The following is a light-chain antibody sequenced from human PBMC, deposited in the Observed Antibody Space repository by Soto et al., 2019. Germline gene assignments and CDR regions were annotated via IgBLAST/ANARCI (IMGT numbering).Light chain of an antibody. J-gene: IGKJ2*01. CDR3: QQYGSSPRAMYT. CDR2: GAS. Sequence: EIVLTQSPGTLSLSPGERATLSCRASQSVSSSYLAWYQQKPGQAPRLLIYGASSRATRIPDRFSGSGSGTDFTLTISRLEPEDFAVYYCQQYGSSPRAMYTFGQGTKLEIK. V-gene: IGKV3-20*01. CDR1: QSVSSSY.